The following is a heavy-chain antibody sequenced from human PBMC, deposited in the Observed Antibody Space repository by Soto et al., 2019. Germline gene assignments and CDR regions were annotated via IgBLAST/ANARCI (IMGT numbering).Heavy chain of an antibody. CDR3: ARAYAMGYMDD. V-gene: IGHV4-59*01. CDR1: GGSISSYY. CDR2: IYYSGST. Sequence: SETLSLTCTVSGGSISSYYWSWIRQPPGKGLEWIGYIYYSGSTNYNPSLKSRVTISVDTSKNQFSLKLSSVTAADTAVYYCARAYAMGYMDDWREVTTVTASS. D-gene: IGHD2-8*01. J-gene: IGHJ6*03.